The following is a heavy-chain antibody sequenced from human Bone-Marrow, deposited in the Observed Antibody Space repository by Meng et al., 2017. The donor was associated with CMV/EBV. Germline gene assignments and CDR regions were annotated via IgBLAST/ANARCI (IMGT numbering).Heavy chain of an antibody. CDR2: INHSGST. Sequence: GSLRLSCAVYGGSFSGYYWSWIRLPPGKGLEWIGEINHSGSTNYNPSLKSRVTISVDTSKNQFSLKLSSVTAADTAVYYCARGRRDFWSGYYIHAFDIWGQGTMVTVSS. J-gene: IGHJ3*02. CDR1: GGSFSGYY. D-gene: IGHD3-3*01. V-gene: IGHV4-34*01. CDR3: ARGRRDFWSGYYIHAFDI.